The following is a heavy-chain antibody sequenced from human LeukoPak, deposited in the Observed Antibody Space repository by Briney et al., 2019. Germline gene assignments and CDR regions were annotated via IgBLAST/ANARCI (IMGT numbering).Heavy chain of an antibody. J-gene: IGHJ4*02. V-gene: IGHV3-7*03. Sequence: GGPLRLSCAASGFTFSNYWMTWVRQAPGKGLEWVANINQDGNDKYYVDSVKGRFTISRDNTKRSLFLQMNSLRAEDTAVYYCAVTRTRGDHWGQGTLVTVSS. CDR3: AVTRTRGDH. D-gene: IGHD2-21*01. CDR2: INQDGNDK. CDR1: GFTFSNYW.